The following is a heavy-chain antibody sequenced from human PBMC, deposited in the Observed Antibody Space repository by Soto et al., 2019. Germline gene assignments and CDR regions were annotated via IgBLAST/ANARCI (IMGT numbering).Heavy chain of an antibody. V-gene: IGHV1-45*02. CDR3: ARGGPGSGPFTWELPDH. Sequence: QMQLVQSGAEVKKTGSSVTVSCKALGNTFTYRYLHWVRQAPGQALEWMGWITPFSGDVHYAQKFQERVTITRDRSINTAYMQMSSLRSEDTAMYFCARGGPGSGPFTWELPDHWGQGTLVTVSS. CDR1: GNTFTYRY. J-gene: IGHJ4*02. D-gene: IGHD1-26*01. CDR2: ITPFSGDV.